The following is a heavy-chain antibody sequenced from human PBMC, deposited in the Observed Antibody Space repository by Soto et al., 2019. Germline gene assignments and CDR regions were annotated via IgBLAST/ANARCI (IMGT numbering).Heavy chain of an antibody. V-gene: IGHV1-69*13. J-gene: IGHJ6*02. CDR1: GGTFSSYA. Sequence: SSVKVSCKASGGTFSSYAISWVRQAPGQGLEWMGGIIPIFGTANYAQKLQGRVTITADESTSTAYMELSSLRSEDTAVYYCARGTALPGAYHYYDGMAFWAQGTPVTVSS. D-gene: IGHD2-2*01. CDR2: IIPIFGTA. CDR3: ARGTALPGAYHYYDGMAF.